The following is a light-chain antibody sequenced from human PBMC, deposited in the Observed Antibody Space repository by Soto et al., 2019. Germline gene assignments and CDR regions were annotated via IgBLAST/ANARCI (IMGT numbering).Light chain of an antibody. Sequence: DIQMTQSPSTLSASVGDRVTITCRASQSLSTWLAWYQLKPGKAPKLVIYDATILESGAPSRFSGSGSGTEFTLSISGLQPDDLATCCCQHYEQYPVTFGQGTKVEVK. CDR3: QHYEQYPVT. V-gene: IGKV1-5*01. CDR1: QSLSTW. J-gene: IGKJ1*01. CDR2: DAT.